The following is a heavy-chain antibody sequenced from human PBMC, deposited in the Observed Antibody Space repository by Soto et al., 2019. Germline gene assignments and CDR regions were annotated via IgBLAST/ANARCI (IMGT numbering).Heavy chain of an antibody. CDR3: ARYDEGGSYCDLGY. CDR1: GFTFSNYI. J-gene: IGHJ4*02. D-gene: IGHD3-10*01. CDR2: ILHDGNNK. V-gene: IGHV3-30-3*01. Sequence: QVQLVESGGGVVQPGRSPGLSCAASGFTFSNYIMHWVRQAPGKGLEWVAIILHDGNNKYYADSVKGRFTISRDNSKNTLYLQMNSLRTEDTAIYYCARYDEGGSYCDLGYWGQGTLVTVSS.